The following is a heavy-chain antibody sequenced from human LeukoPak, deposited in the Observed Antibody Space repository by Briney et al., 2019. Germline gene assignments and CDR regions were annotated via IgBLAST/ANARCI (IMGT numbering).Heavy chain of an antibody. CDR1: GFTFSNYG. CDR3: AKALGYSYGTDY. J-gene: IGHJ4*02. CDR2: ISYDGSNK. Sequence: GGSLRLSCAASGFTFSNYGMHWVRQAPGKGLEWVAVISYDGSNKYYADSVKGRFTISRDNSKNTLYLQMNSLRAEDTAVYYCAKALGYSYGTDYRGQGTLVTVSS. V-gene: IGHV3-30*18. D-gene: IGHD5-18*01.